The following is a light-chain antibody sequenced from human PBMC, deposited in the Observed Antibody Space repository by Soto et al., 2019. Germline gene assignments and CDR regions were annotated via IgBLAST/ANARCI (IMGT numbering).Light chain of an antibody. J-gene: IGKJ1*01. CDR1: ETVRSN. CDR3: QQYNNWWT. V-gene: IGKV3D-15*01. Sequence: EIVLTQSPDTLSVSPGERATLSCRASETVRSNLAWYQQKPGQAPRLLIYAASTRATGIPARFIGNGSGTEFTLTISSLQSEDFAVYYCQQYNNWWTFGQGTKVEIK. CDR2: AAS.